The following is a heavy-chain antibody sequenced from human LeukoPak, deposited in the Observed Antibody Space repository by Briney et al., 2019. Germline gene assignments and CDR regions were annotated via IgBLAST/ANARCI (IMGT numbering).Heavy chain of an antibody. D-gene: IGHD5-24*01. CDR3: ARGDGYSSSFDS. CDR2: ILIGGST. CDR1: GFIVSSDY. J-gene: IGHJ4*02. V-gene: IGHV3-53*01. Sequence: GSLRLSCAASGFIVSSDYMSWVRQPPGKGPEWVSVILIGGSTYHADSVKGRFSISRDNSKNTLYLQMNSLRDEDTAVYYCARGDGYSSSFDSWGQGTLVTVSS.